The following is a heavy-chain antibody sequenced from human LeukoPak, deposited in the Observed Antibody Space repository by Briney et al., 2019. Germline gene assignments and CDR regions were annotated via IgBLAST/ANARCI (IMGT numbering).Heavy chain of an antibody. CDR2: IRSDGNQK. D-gene: IGHD1-26*01. CDR1: GFPFSDYG. J-gene: IGHJ2*01. Sequence: GGSLRVSCATFGFPFSDYGMYWVRQAPGKGVQWVTYIRSDGNQKDYIDSVKGRFTISRDDSKNTLYLQMNRLSAEDTAVYYCAKDGATRSYWYFDLWGRGTLVTVSS. V-gene: IGHV3-30*02. CDR3: AKDGATRSYWYFDL.